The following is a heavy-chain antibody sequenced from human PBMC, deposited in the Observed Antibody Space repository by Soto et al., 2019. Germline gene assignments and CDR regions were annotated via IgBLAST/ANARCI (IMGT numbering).Heavy chain of an antibody. CDR1: GFTFSTFW. J-gene: IGHJ5*02. Sequence: PGGSLRLSCAASGFTFSTFWMHWVRQAPGKGLVWVSHIKSDGRGISYADSVKGRFTISRDNSKNTLYLHMNSLRAEDTAVYYCARLGPYASGTYSFRHNRFDPWGQGTLVTVSS. V-gene: IGHV3-74*01. CDR2: IKSDGRGI. CDR3: ARLGPYASGTYSFRHNRFDP. D-gene: IGHD3-10*01.